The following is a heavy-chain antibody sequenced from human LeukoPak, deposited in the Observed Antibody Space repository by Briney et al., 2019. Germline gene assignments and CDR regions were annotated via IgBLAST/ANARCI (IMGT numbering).Heavy chain of an antibody. Sequence: LPGGSLRLSCAASGFTFSSYAMSWVRQAPGKGLEWVSAISGSGGSTYYADSVKGRFTISRDNSKNTLYLQMNSLRAEDTAVYYCAGEYYYDSSGWYWGQGTLVTVSS. CDR1: GFTFSSYA. D-gene: IGHD3-22*01. J-gene: IGHJ4*02. CDR3: AGEYYYDSSGWY. CDR2: ISGSGGST. V-gene: IGHV3-23*01.